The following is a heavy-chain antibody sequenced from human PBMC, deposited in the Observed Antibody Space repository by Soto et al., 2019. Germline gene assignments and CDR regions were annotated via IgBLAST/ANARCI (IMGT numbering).Heavy chain of an antibody. CDR3: ALYSNSWYTFDY. Sequence: QVQLQESGPGLVEPSQSLSLTCTVTGCSISRGGQYWSWIRQHPGKVMEWIGYIDYTRNTYYNTYRKSHLTRAVDTAQSQFSGKLSVVTAADTAVYYWALYSNSWYTFDYWGQGTLVNVSS. CDR1: GCSISRGGQY. V-gene: IGHV4-31*01. J-gene: IGHJ4*02. D-gene: IGHD6-13*01. CDR2: IDYTRNT.